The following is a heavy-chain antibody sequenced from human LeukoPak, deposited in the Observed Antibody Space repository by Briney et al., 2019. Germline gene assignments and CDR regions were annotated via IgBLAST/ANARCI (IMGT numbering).Heavy chain of an antibody. CDR1: GGSFSGYY. CDR2: INHSGST. V-gene: IGHV4-34*01. D-gene: IGHD1-7*01. CDR3: AREDAWNYGLPFDY. J-gene: IGHJ4*02. Sequence: TSSETLSLTCAVYGGSFSGYYWSWTRQPPGKGLEWIGEINHSGSTNYNPSLKSRVTISVDTSKNQFSLKLSSVTAADTAVYYCAREDAWNYGLPFDYWGQGTLVTVSS.